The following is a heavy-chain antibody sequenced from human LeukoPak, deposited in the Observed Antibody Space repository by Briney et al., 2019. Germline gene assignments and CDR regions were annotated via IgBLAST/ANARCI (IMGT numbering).Heavy chain of an antibody. J-gene: IGHJ6*02. CDR3: ARAYDFWSGKYYYYRMDV. CDR2: MYYSGST. V-gene: IGHV4-59*01. Sequence: SETLSLTCTVSGGSISSYYWSWIRQPPGKGLEWIGYMYYSGSTNYNPSLKSRVTISVDTSKNQFSLKLSSVTAADTAVYYCARAYDFWSGKYYYYRMDVWGQGTTVTVSS. D-gene: IGHD3-3*01. CDR1: GGSISSYY.